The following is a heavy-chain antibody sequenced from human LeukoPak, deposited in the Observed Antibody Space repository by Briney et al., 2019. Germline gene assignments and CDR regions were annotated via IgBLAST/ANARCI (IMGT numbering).Heavy chain of an antibody. Sequence: PSGTLSLTCAVYGGSFSGYYWSWIRQPPGKGLEWIGEINHSGSTNYNPSLKSRVTISVDTSKNQFSPKLNSVTAADTAVYYCARGYRYYYGSGSYYTWFDPWGQGTLVTVSS. CDR3: ARGYRYYYGSGSYYTWFDP. CDR2: INHSGST. CDR1: GGSFSGYY. D-gene: IGHD3-10*01. V-gene: IGHV4-34*01. J-gene: IGHJ5*02.